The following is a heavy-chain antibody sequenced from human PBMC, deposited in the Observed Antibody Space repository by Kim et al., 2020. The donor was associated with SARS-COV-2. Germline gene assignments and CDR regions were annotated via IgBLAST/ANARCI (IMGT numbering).Heavy chain of an antibody. CDR2: T. J-gene: IGHJ4*02. Sequence: TYHAESVKDRFTISRDYSKNTLFLQLNSLRAEETAIYYCVMGRSGSGWCDYWGPGTLVTVSS. CDR3: VMGRSGSGWCDY. V-gene: IGHV3-23*01. D-gene: IGHD2-15*01.